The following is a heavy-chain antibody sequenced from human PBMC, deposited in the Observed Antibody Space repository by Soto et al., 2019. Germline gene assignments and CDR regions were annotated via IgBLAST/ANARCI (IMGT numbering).Heavy chain of an antibody. V-gene: IGHV3-30*18. CDR2: ISYDGSNK. Sequence: QVQLVESGGGVVQPGRSLRLSCAASGFTFSSYGMHWVRQAPGKGLEWVAVISYDGSNKYYADSVKGRFTISRDNSKNTLYLQMNSLRAEDTAVYYCAKGAYCGGDCYSLLDYWGQGTLVTVSS. CDR3: AKGAYCGGDCYSLLDY. CDR1: GFTFSSYG. J-gene: IGHJ4*02. D-gene: IGHD2-21*02.